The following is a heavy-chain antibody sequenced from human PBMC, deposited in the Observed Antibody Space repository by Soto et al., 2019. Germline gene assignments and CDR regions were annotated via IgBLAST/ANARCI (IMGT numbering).Heavy chain of an antibody. Sequence: QVQLVQSGAEVKTPGASVKVSCKASGYTFATYDINWVRQAPGQGLEWMGWMNPNSDNTGYAQKFQGRLTMTRDTALSVAHMELSSLRNEDTAVYYCARSDGYNFNWLDSWGQGTLVTVSA. V-gene: IGHV1-8*01. D-gene: IGHD2-21*01. CDR3: ARSDGYNFNWLDS. CDR2: MNPNSDNT. CDR1: GYTFATYD. J-gene: IGHJ5*01.